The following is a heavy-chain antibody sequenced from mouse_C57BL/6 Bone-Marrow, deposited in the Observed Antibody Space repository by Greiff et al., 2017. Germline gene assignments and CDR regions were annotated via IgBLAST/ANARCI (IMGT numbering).Heavy chain of an antibody. CDR3: ARDGAYYCGRVYYAMDY. D-gene: IGHD1-1*01. CDR1: GFTFSSYA. J-gene: IGHJ4*01. V-gene: IGHV5-4*01. Sequence: EVKLVESGGGLVKPGGSLKLSCAASGFTFSSYAMSWVRQTPEKRLEWVATISDGGSYTYYPDNVKGRFTISRDNAKNNLYLQMSHLKSEDTAMYYCARDGAYYCGRVYYAMDYWGQGTSVTVSS. CDR2: ISDGGSYT.